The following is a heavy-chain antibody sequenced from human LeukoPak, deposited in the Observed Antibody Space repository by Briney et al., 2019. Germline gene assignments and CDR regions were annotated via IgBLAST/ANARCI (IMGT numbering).Heavy chain of an antibody. CDR3: ARGSQGSIFDY. J-gene: IGHJ4*02. CDR2: INSDGRST. V-gene: IGHV3-74*01. CDR1: GFTFSSYW. Sequence: PGGSLRLSCAASGFTFSSYWMHWVRQAPGKGLVWVSRINSDGRSTTYADSVKGGFTISKDNAKNTLYLQMNSLRAEDTAVYYCARGSQGSIFDYWGQGTLVTVSS.